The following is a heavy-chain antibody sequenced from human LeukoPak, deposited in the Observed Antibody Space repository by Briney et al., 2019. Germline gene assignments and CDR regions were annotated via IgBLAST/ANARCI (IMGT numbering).Heavy chain of an antibody. Sequence: SETLSLTCTLSGGSLSSYYWSWIRQPAGKGLEWIVRIYTRGSTNYNPSLKSRVTMSVDTSKNQFSLKLSSVTAADTAVYYCAREGGSSWSYYYFYYGMDVWGQGTTVTVSS. V-gene: IGHV4-4*07. D-gene: IGHD6-13*01. CDR3: AREGGSSWSYYYFYYGMDV. CDR1: GGSLSSYY. J-gene: IGHJ6*02. CDR2: IYTRGST.